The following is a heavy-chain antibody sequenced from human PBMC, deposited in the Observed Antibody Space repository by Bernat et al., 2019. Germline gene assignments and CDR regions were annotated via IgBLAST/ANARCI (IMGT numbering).Heavy chain of an antibody. J-gene: IGHJ4*02. CDR3: ARDVTGTYFFDY. CDR2: ISSSGSYT. V-gene: IGHV3-11*06. Sequence: QVHLVESGGGLVKPGGSLRLSCAASEFTFSDYYMSWIRQAPGKGLEWVSSISSSGSYTYYADSVKGRFTISRDNAKKSLYLQMNSLRAEDTAVYYCARDVTGTYFFDYWGPGTLVTVSS. D-gene: IGHD1-20*01. CDR1: EFTFSDYY.